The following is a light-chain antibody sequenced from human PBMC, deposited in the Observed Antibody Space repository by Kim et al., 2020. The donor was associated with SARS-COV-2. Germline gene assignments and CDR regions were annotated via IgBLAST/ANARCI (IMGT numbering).Light chain of an antibody. Sequence: QPVLTQPPSVSAAPGQKVTISCSGSSPNIGNNPVSWYQHLPGTAPKLLIYDSNERPSGIPDRFSGSKSGTSATLGITGLQTGDEADYYCGTWDSSLSAYVFGTGTKVTVL. CDR3: GTWDSSLSAYV. J-gene: IGLJ1*01. CDR1: SPNIGNNP. V-gene: IGLV1-51*01. CDR2: DSN.